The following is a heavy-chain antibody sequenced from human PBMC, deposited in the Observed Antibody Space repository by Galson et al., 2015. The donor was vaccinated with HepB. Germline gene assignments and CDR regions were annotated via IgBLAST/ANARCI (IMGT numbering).Heavy chain of an antibody. CDR3: ARPSNIAAAPHGNYGLDV. CDR2: IISSSTYT. V-gene: IGHV3-11*06. CDR1: GFNFSDYY. D-gene: IGHD6-13*01. J-gene: IGHJ6*02. Sequence: SLRLSCAASGFNFSDYYMTWIRQAPGKGLGWVSHIISSSTYTNYADSVKGRFTISRDNAKNSLYLQMNSLRVEDTAVYYCARPSNIAAAPHGNYGLDVWGQGTTVTVSS.